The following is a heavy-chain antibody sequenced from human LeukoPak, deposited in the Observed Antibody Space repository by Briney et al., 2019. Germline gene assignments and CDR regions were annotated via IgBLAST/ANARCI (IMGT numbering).Heavy chain of an antibody. CDR2: ISWNSGSI. CDR1: GFTFDDYA. J-gene: IGHJ4*02. D-gene: IGHD6-19*01. V-gene: IGHV3-9*01. CDR3: AKDLGTDSSGWTYYFDY. Sequence: GGSLRLSCAASGFTFDDYAMHWVRQAPGKGLEWVSGISWNSGSIGYADSVKGRFTISRDNAKNSLYLQINSLRAEDTALYYCAKDLGTDSSGWTYYFDYWGQGTLVTVSS.